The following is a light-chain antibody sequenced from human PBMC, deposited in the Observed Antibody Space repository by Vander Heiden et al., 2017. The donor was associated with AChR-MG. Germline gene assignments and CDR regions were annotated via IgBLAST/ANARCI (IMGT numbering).Light chain of an antibody. J-gene: IGKJ1*01. CDR3: QQNYWTPWT. Sequence: DMQMTQSPSSPSASVGDRVTSTCRASQSISSYFNWYQQQPGKAPKLRIYAASSFQGIVPSISSSGESGDYFIPNSSSLPPDYVASYCRQQNYWTPWTFGQGTKVEIK. V-gene: IGKV1-39*01. CDR2: AAS. CDR1: QSISSY.